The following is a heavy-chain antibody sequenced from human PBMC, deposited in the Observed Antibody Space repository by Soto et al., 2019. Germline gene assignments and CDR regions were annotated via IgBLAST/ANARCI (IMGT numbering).Heavy chain of an antibody. CDR1: GASVSSNSHY. CDR2: IYYTGSD. Sequence: QLQLQESGPGLVKPSETLSLTCTVSGASVSSNSHYWGWIRQPPGKGLEWIGTIYYTGSDYYNPSLKSRVSISVDTSKNQFALKLSSVPATATAVYYCARIGISVTKSWGVHWYFDLWGRGALVTVSS. D-gene: IGHD6-19*01. V-gene: IGHV4-39*01. CDR3: ARIGISVTKSWGVHWYFDL. J-gene: IGHJ2*01.